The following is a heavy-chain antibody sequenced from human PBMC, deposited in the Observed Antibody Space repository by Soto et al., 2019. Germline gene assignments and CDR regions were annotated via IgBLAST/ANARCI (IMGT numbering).Heavy chain of an antibody. CDR2: IDPSDSYT. CDR1: EYSFTSYW. J-gene: IGHJ6*02. D-gene: IGHD6-13*01. Sequence: PGESLKISCKGSEYSFTSYWISWVRQMPGKGLEWMGRIDPSDSYTNYSPSFQGHVTISADKSISTAYLQWSSLKASDTAMYYCARPEAAAGTGYYYYGMDVWGQGTTVTVSS. CDR3: ARPEAAAGTGYYYYGMDV. V-gene: IGHV5-10-1*01.